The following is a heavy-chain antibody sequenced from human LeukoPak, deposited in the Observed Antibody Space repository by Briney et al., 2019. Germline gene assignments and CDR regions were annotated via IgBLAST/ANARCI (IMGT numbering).Heavy chain of an antibody. V-gene: IGHV4-39*01. D-gene: IGHD6-13*01. CDR1: GGSISSSSYY. Sequence: SETLSLTCTVSGGSISSSSYYWGWIRQPPGKGLEWIGSIYYSGSTYYNPSLKSRVTISVDTSKNRFSLKLSSVTAADTAVYYWARSNISSWYYAGHFDYWGQGTLVTVSS. CDR3: ARSNISSWYYAGHFDY. J-gene: IGHJ4*02. CDR2: IYYSGST.